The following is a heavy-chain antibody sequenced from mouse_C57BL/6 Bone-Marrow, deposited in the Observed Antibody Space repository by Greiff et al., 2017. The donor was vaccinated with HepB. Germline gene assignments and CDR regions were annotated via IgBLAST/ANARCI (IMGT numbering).Heavy chain of an antibody. D-gene: IGHD1-1*01. Sequence: VQLQQPGAELVRPGTSVKLSCKASGYTFTSYWMHWVKQRPGQGLEWIGVIDPSDSYTNYNQKFKGKATLTVDTSSSTAYMQLSSLTSEDSAVYYCARSGFITTVVEAYWGQGTLVTVSA. CDR3: ARSGFITTVVEAY. J-gene: IGHJ3*01. CDR2: IDPSDSYT. CDR1: GYTFTSYW. V-gene: IGHV1-59*01.